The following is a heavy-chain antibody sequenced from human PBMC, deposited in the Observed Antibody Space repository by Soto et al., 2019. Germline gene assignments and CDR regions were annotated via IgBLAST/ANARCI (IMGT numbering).Heavy chain of an antibody. V-gene: IGHV1-69*01. J-gene: IGHJ4*02. Sequence: QVQLVQSGAEVKKPGSSVKVSCKASGGTFSSYAISWVRQAPGQGLEWMGGIIPIFGTANYAQKFQGRVTITADESTSTAYMELSSLRSEDTAVDYCARDGGMYYYDSSGYYPYYFDYWGQGTLVTVSS. CDR3: ARDGGMYYYDSSGYYPYYFDY. CDR1: GGTFSSYA. D-gene: IGHD3-22*01. CDR2: IIPIFGTA.